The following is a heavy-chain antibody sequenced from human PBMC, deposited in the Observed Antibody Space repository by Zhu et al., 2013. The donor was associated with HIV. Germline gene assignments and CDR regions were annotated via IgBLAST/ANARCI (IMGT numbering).Heavy chain of an antibody. CDR3: ARGKPNLGDFSLYRFYFDS. Sequence: QVQLMQSGPEVKRPGSSVRVSCQASGSTFSSYAFSWVRQAPGQGLEWMGDVVPVLGTDNYSPRFRGRVTITADETTRTAYMDLSGLTSDDTAVYYCARGKPNLGDFSLYRFYFDSWGQGTLVTVSS. CDR2: VVPVLGTD. D-gene: IGHD3-16*02. J-gene: IGHJ4*02. V-gene: IGHV1-69*01. CDR1: GSTFSSYA.